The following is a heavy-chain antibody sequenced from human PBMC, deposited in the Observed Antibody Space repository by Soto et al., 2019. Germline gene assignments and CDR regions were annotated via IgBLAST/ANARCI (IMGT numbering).Heavy chain of an antibody. CDR3: ARGGYSDSGDYFDY. CDR2: IYYSGSA. D-gene: IGHD3-22*01. V-gene: IGHV4-30-4*01. J-gene: IGHJ4*02. Sequence: QVQLQESGPGLVKPSQTLSLTCTVSGGSISSGVYFWSWLRQPPGKGLEWIGYIYYSGSAYYSPSLKTRLTISIDTAENPFSLRLSSVTAADTAVYYCARGGYSDSGDYFDYWGQGTLVTVSS. CDR1: GGSISSGVYF.